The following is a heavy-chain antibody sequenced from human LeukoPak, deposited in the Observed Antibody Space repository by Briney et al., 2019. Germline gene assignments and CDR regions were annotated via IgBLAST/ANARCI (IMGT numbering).Heavy chain of an antibody. CDR3: ARAYYYDSSGYYYSSTNTPRYYYGMDV. D-gene: IGHD3-22*01. CDR2: FDPEDGET. CDR1: GYTLTELS. V-gene: IGHV1-24*01. Sequence: ASVKVSCKVSGYTLTELSMHWVRQAPGKGLEWMGGFDPEDGETIYAQKLQGRVTMTTDTSTSTAYMELRSLRSDDTAVYYCARAYYYDSSGYYYSSTNTPRYYYGMDVWGQGTTVTVSS. J-gene: IGHJ6*02.